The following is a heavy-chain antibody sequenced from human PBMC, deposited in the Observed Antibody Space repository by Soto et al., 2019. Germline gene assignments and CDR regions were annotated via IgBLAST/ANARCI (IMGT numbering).Heavy chain of an antibody. D-gene: IGHD2-8*01. J-gene: IGHJ4*02. Sequence: EASVKVSCKASGGTFSSYAISWVRQAPGQGLEWMGGIIPVFGTANYAQKFQGRVTITADKSTSTAYMELSSLRSEDTAVYYCARVKSPSYCTNGVCYTPFDYWGQGTLVTVSS. CDR3: ARVKSPSYCTNGVCYTPFDY. V-gene: IGHV1-69*06. CDR1: GGTFSSYA. CDR2: IIPVFGTA.